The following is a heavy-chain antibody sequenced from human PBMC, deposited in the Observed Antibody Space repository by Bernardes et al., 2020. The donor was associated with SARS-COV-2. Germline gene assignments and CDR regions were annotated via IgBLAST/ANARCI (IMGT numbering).Heavy chain of an antibody. D-gene: IGHD4-17*01. CDR2: ITRSGSTR. Sequence: GGSLRLSCAASGFTFSSYDMNWVRQAPGKGLEWVSHITRSGSTRYYADSVKGRFTISRDNGKNSLYLQMNSLRADDTAVYYCARVPTDYGEYVSDYWGQGTLVTVSS. CDR3: ARVPTDYGEYVSDY. V-gene: IGHV3-48*03. CDR1: GFTFSSYD. J-gene: IGHJ4*02.